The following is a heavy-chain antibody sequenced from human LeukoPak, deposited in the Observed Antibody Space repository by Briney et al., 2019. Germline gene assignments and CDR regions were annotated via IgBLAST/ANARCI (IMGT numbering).Heavy chain of an antibody. Sequence: GGSLRLSCAASGFSVSNKYMSWVRQAPGKGLEWVSVIYTGGDTYYADSVRGRFTISRDNSKNTVNLQMNSLRAEDTALYYCAGGQMFTSGGFDDWGQGTLVTVSS. D-gene: IGHD6-19*01. CDR1: GFSVSNKY. J-gene: IGHJ4*02. CDR3: AGGQMFTSGGFDD. CDR2: IYTGGDT. V-gene: IGHV3-53*01.